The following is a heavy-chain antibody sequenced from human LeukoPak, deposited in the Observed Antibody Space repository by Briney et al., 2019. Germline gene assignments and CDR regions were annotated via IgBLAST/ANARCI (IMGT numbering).Heavy chain of an antibody. CDR2: ISESGTAI. J-gene: IGHJ4*02. CDR3: ARGPLGWSDY. D-gene: IGHD1-26*01. CDR1: GFSVSNYN. Sequence: PGGSLRLSCAASGFSVSNYNMNWVRQARGKGLEWVSFISESGTAIYYAESVKGRFTISRDIARNSVYLQMNSLRDEDTAMYYCARGPLGWSDYWGQGTLVTVSS. V-gene: IGHV3-48*02.